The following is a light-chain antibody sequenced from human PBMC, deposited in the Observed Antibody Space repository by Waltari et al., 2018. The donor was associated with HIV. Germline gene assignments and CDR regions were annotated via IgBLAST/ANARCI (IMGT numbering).Light chain of an antibody. J-gene: IGLJ1*01. CDR3: CSCPRSGIRYV. V-gene: IGLV2-23*02. CDR2: AVT. CDR1: SSNVGSDDL. Sequence: QSALTQPASVSGSPGQSITISCTGTSSNVGSDDLVSWYQQHPGEAPKLIIYAVTKRPSVVSNRFSGSKSGNTASLTISGLQAEDEADYYCCSCPRSGIRYVFGTGTKVTVL.